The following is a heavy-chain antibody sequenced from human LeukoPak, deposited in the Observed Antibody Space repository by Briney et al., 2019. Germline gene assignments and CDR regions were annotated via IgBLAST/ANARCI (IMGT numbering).Heavy chain of an antibody. Sequence: GGSLRLSCAASGFTFSSYAMHWVRQVPGKGLEWVAVISYDGSNKYYADSVKGRFTISRDNSKNTLYLQMNSLRAEDTAVYYCARGSSGWYSEGYFDYWGQGTLVTVSS. D-gene: IGHD6-19*01. CDR1: GFTFSSYA. J-gene: IGHJ4*02. CDR2: ISYDGSNK. CDR3: ARGSSGWYSEGYFDY. V-gene: IGHV3-30*04.